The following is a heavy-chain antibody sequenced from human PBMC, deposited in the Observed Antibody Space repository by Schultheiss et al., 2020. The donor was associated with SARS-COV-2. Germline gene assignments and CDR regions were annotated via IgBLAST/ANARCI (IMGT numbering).Heavy chain of an antibody. D-gene: IGHD6-19*01. V-gene: IGHV4-31*01. CDR2: IYYSGST. CDR3: ASLIAVAGTYYFDY. CDR1: GGSISSGGYY. J-gene: IGHJ4*02. Sequence: SETLSLTCTVSGGSISSGGYYWSWIRQHPVKGLEWIGYIYYSGSTYYNPSLKSLVTISVDTSKNQFSLKLSSVTAADTAVYYCASLIAVAGTYYFDYWGQGTLVTVSS.